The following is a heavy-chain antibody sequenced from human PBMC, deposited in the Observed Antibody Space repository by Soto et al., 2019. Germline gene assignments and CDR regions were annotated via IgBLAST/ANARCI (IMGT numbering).Heavy chain of an antibody. CDR1: GFTFSLSA. Sequence: EVQLLESGGGFVQPGESLRLSCAASGFTFSLSAMSWVRLAPGRGLDWVSSLSGGGSTTDYADSVKGRFTISRDNSKNTVHLQMNSLRAEDTAVYYCAKGPEYDILTGCDYWGQGALVTVSS. D-gene: IGHD3-9*01. CDR3: AKGPEYDILTGCDY. V-gene: IGHV3-23*01. J-gene: IGHJ4*02. CDR2: LSGGGSTT.